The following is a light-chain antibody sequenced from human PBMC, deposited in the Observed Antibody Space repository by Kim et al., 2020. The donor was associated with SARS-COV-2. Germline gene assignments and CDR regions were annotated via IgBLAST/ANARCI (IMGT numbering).Light chain of an antibody. Sequence: AALGDRVTSTCRASQGIRNDLGWYQQKPGKAPKLLIYAASSLQSGVPSRFSGSGSGTDFTLTISSLQPEDFATYYCLQDYNYPRTFGQGTKVDIK. CDR2: AAS. CDR3: LQDYNYPRT. J-gene: IGKJ1*01. CDR1: QGIRND. V-gene: IGKV1-6*01.